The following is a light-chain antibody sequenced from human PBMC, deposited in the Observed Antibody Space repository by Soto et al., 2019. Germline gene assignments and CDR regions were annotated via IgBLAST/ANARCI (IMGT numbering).Light chain of an antibody. J-gene: IGKJ1*01. CDR1: QSISSY. Sequence: DIQMTQSPSSLSASVGDRVTITCRASQSISSYLNWYQKKSGQAPRLLMYAASTMQSGVPSRFSGSGSGTDFTLTISSLQPEDSATYYCQQSDSMPWTFGQGTKVDIK. V-gene: IGKV1-39*01. CDR3: QQSDSMPWT. CDR2: AAS.